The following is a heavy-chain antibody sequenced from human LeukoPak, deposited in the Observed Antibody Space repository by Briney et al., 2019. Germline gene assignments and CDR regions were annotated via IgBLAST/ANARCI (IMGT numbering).Heavy chain of an antibody. D-gene: IGHD3-9*01. CDR1: GGSISSSSYY. Sequence: SETLSLTCTVSGGSISSSSYYWGWIRQPPGKGLEWIGYIYQSGSTYRNPSLKSRVTISLERSKNQFSLKLSSVTAADTAVYYCARYHEYYDILTGYYKGIDYWGQGTLVTVSS. CDR2: IYQSGST. CDR3: ARYHEYYDILTGYYKGIDY. V-gene: IGHV4-39*07. J-gene: IGHJ4*02.